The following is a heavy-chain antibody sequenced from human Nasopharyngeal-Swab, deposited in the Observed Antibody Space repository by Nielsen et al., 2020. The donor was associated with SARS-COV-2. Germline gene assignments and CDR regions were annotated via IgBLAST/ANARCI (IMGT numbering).Heavy chain of an antibody. Sequence: ESLSLTCSVSGGSISGYFLSWIRQPAGEGLEWIGRVYTSGSTNYNPSLKSRVTISIDMSKNQFSLELRSVTAADTAFYYCARSGTTKYGLDVWGQGTTVIVSS. D-gene: IGHD1-1*01. CDR3: ARSGTTKYGLDV. J-gene: IGHJ6*01. CDR2: VYTSGST. CDR1: GGSISGYF. V-gene: IGHV4-4*07.